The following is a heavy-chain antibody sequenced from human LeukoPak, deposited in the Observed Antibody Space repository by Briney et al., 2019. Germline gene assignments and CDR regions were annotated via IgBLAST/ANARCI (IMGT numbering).Heavy chain of an antibody. CDR3: ARDPGYSSGWFDY. J-gene: IGHJ4*02. Sequence: AGGSLRLSCTASGFTFSTYSMNWVRQAPGKGLEWVSSISASSNFISYADSVKGRFTISRDNAKKSLYLQMNSVRAEDTAVYYCARDPGYSSGWFDYWGQGALVTVSS. V-gene: IGHV3-21*01. CDR2: ISASSNFI. D-gene: IGHD6-19*01. CDR1: GFTFSTYS.